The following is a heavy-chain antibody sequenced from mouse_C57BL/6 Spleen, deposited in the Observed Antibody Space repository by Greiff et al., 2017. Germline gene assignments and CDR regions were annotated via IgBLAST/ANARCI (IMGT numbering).Heavy chain of an antibody. CDR1: GFTFSDYY. CDR3: ARDPITTVVAHYWYFDV. J-gene: IGHJ1*03. CDR2: INYDGSST. V-gene: IGHV5-16*01. Sequence: DVMLVESEGGLVQPGSSMKLSCTASGFTFSDYYMAWVRQVPEKGLEWVANINYDGSSTYYLDSLKSRFIISRDNAKNILYLQRSSLKSEDTATYYCARDPITTVVAHYWYFDVWGTGTTVTVSS. D-gene: IGHD1-1*01.